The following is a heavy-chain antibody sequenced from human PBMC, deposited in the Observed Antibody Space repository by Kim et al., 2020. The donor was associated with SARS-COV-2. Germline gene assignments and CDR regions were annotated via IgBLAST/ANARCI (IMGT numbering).Heavy chain of an antibody. D-gene: IGHD3-10*01. CDR1: DYRFTRYG. CDR3: ARETFMVRLDP. Sequence: ASVKVSCKASDYRFTRYGISWVRQAPGQGLEWMGLVNGYNSKTNYAQKFQGRVTMTLDASASTACMELRSLGFDDTAVYYCARETFMVRLDPWGQGTLVT. V-gene: IGHV1-18*01. CDR2: VNGYNSKT. J-gene: IGHJ5*02.